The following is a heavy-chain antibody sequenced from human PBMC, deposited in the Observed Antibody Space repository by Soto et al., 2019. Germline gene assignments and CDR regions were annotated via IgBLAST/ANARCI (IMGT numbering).Heavy chain of an antibody. CDR3: ARSRVSTPRLEDPFDI. CDR1: GYSFPTYW. V-gene: IGHV5-51*01. J-gene: IGHJ3*02. D-gene: IGHD5-12*01. CDR2: IYPGDSDS. Sequence: PGDSLNISCKCSGYSFPTYWLAWVRQTPGRGLEYMGIIYPGDSDSRYSPAFQGQVTISADKSINTAYLQWTSLKASDTAIYYCARSRVSTPRLEDPFDIWGQGTMVTVSS.